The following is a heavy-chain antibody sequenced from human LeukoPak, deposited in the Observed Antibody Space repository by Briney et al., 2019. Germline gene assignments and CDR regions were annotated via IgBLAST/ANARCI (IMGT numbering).Heavy chain of an antibody. D-gene: IGHD3-22*01. CDR2: INHSGST. Sequence: SETLSLTCAVYGGSFSGFYWSWIRQPPGKGLEWIGEINHSGSTYYNPSLKSRVTISEDTSKNQFSLKLTSVTAADTAVYYCATLGEYYDSSGYYYNWGQGTLVTVSS. V-gene: IGHV4-34*01. CDR3: ATLGEYYDSSGYYYN. CDR1: GGSFSGFY. J-gene: IGHJ4*02.